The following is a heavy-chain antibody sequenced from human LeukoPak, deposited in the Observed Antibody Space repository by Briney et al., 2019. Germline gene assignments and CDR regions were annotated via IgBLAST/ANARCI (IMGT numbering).Heavy chain of an antibody. Sequence: PSETLSLTCTVSDASISSYYWSWIRQPPGKGLEWIGSIYHSGSTYYNPSLKSRVTISVDTSKNQFSLKLSSVTAADTAVYYCARSPDYGDYPDAFDIWGQGTMVTVSS. J-gene: IGHJ3*02. CDR1: DASISSYY. V-gene: IGHV4-38-2*02. CDR2: IYHSGST. CDR3: ARSPDYGDYPDAFDI. D-gene: IGHD4-17*01.